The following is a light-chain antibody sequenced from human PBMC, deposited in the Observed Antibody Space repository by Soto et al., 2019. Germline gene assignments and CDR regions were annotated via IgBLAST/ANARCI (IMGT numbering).Light chain of an antibody. Sequence: QSVLTQPTSVSGSPGQSVTISCTGTSSDVGGYNYVSWYQQHPGKAPKLMIYEVSKRPSGVPDRFSGYKSGNTASLTVSGLQAEDEADYYCSSYAGSNNLNVFGTGTKLTVL. V-gene: IGLV2-8*01. CDR2: EVS. J-gene: IGLJ1*01. CDR3: SSYAGSNNLNV. CDR1: SSDVGGYNY.